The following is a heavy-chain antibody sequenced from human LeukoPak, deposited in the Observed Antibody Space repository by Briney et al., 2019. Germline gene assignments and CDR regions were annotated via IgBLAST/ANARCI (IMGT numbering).Heavy chain of an antibody. CDR2: IKSKTDGGTT. Sequence: GGSLRLSCAASGFTFSNAWMSWVRQAPGKGLEWVGRIKSKTDGGTTDYAAPVKGRFTISRDDSKNTLYLQMNSLRAEDTAVYYCAKDSLHSLQYDYYYYMDVWGKGTTVTVSS. J-gene: IGHJ6*03. D-gene: IGHD4-11*01. CDR1: GFTFSNAW. CDR3: AKDSLHSLQYDYYYYMDV. V-gene: IGHV3-15*01.